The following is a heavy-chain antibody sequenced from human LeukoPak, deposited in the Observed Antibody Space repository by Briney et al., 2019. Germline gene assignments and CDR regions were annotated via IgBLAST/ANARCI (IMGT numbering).Heavy chain of an antibody. V-gene: IGHV3-53*01. Sequence: GGSLRLSCAASGFTVSSNYMSWVRQAPGKGLEWVSVIYSGGSTYYADSVKGRFTISRDNSKNTLYLQMNSLRAEDTAVYYCASELSGWYGDYFDYWGQGTLVTVSS. CDR1: GFTVSSNY. D-gene: IGHD6-19*01. CDR3: ASELSGWYGDYFDY. J-gene: IGHJ4*02. CDR2: IYSGGST.